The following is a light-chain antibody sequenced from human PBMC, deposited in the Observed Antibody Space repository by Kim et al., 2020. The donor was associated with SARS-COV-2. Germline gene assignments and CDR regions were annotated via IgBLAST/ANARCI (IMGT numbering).Light chain of an antibody. Sequence: QSALTQPASVSGSPGQSITIPCSGTSSDYVSWYQQHPGKAPKLILYDVNKRPSGVSSRFSGSKSGNSASLTISGLQAEDEADYYCSSYTTSSPYVVFGGGTKLTVL. V-gene: IGLV2-14*03. CDR2: DVN. CDR1: SSDY. J-gene: IGLJ2*01. CDR3: SSYTTSSPYVV.